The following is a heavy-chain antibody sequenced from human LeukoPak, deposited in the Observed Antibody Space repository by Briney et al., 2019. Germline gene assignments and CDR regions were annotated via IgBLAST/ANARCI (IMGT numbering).Heavy chain of an antibody. D-gene: IGHD4-17*01. V-gene: IGHV4-59*01. CDR3: ARDGGYGDHSWEWFDP. CDR1: GGSISSYY. Sequence: SETLSLTCTVSGGSISSYYWSWIRQPPGKGLEWIGYIYYSGSTNYNPSLKSRVTISVDTSENQFSLKLSSVTAADTAVYYCARDGGYGDHSWEWFDPWGQGTLVTVSS. CDR2: IYYSGST. J-gene: IGHJ5*02.